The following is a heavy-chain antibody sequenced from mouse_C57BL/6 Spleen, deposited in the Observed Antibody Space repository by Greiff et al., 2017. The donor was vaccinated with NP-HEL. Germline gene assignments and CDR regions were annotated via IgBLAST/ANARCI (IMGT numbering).Heavy chain of an antibody. CDR1: GFTFSSYT. Sequence: EVQRVESGGGLVKPGGSLKLSCAASGFTFSSYTMSWVRQTPEKRLEWVATISGGGGNTYYPDSVKGRFTISRDNAKNTLYLQMSSLRSEDTALYYCARHKGWFAYWGQGTLVTVSA. CDR3: ARHKGWFAY. V-gene: IGHV5-9*01. CDR2: ISGGGGNT. J-gene: IGHJ3*01.